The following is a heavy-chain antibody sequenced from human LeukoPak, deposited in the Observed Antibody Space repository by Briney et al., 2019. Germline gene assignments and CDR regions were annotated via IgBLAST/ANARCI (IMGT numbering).Heavy chain of an antibody. CDR2: INPKRGGT. D-gene: IGHD6-19*01. CDR1: GYTFTGYY. Sequence: ASVKVSCKASGYTFTGYYMHWVRQAPGQGLEWMGRINPKRGGTTYAQKFQGRVTMTRDPSISTAYMELSRLRSDDTAVYYCARYSSGRTVFDYWGQGTLVTVSS. V-gene: IGHV1-2*06. J-gene: IGHJ4*02. CDR3: ARYSSGRTVFDY.